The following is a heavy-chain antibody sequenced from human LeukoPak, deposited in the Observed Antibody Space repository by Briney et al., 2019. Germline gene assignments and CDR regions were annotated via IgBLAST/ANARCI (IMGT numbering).Heavy chain of an antibody. CDR1: GYTFTSYY. J-gene: IGHJ5*02. V-gene: IGHV1-46*01. D-gene: IGHD4-17*01. Sequence: GASVKVSCKASGYTFTSYYMHWVRQAPGQGLEWMGIINPSGGSTSYAQKFQGRVTMTRDTSTSTVYMELSSLRSEDTAVYYCAREGYGDSLDNWFDPWGQGTLVTVSS. CDR3: AREGYGDSLDNWFDP. CDR2: INPSGGST.